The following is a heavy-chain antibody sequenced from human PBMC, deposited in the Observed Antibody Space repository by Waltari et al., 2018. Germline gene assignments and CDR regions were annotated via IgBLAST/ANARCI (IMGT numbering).Heavy chain of an antibody. CDR1: GGSISSGSYY. CDR2: IYTSGST. V-gene: IGHV4-61*02. CDR3: ARDGRVTMN. D-gene: IGHD3-22*01. J-gene: IGHJ4*02. Sequence: QVQLQESGPGLVKPSQTLSLTCTVSGGSISSGSYYWSWIRQPAGKGLEWIGRIYTSGSTNYNPSLKSRVTISVDTSKNQFSLKLSSVTAADTAVYYCARDGRVTMNWGQGTLVTVSS.